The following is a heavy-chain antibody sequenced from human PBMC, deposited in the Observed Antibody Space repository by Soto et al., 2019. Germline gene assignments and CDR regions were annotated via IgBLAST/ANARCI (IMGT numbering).Heavy chain of an antibody. Sequence: EVQLVESGGGLVQPGRSLRLSCAASGFTFDDYAMHWVRQAPGKGLEWVSGISWNSGSIGYADSVKGRFTISRDNAKNSLYLQMNSLRAEDTALYYCAKEGVLLRKAFDIWGQGTMVTVSS. V-gene: IGHV3-9*01. CDR1: GFTFDDYA. CDR2: ISWNSGSI. J-gene: IGHJ3*02. D-gene: IGHD3-16*01. CDR3: AKEGVLLRKAFDI.